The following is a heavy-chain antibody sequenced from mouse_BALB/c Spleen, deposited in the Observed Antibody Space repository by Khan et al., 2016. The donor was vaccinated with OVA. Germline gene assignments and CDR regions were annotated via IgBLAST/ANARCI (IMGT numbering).Heavy chain of an antibody. Sequence: QIQLVQSGPELKKPGETVKISCKASGYSLTDYGLNWVKQAPGKDLKWMGWINTYTGEPTFADDFKGRFAFSLETSASTAYLQIINLKDEDTATYVCTRSQGNVLFADGGQGTLVTVSA. J-gene: IGHJ3*01. CDR1: GYSLTDYG. D-gene: IGHD2-1*01. CDR3: TRSQGNVLFAD. V-gene: IGHV9-3-1*01. CDR2: INTYTGEP.